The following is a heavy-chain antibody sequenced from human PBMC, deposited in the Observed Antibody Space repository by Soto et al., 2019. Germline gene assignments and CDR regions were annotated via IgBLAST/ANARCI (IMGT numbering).Heavy chain of an antibody. CDR2: IKQDGSEK. CDR3: ARDFGRIAVAGTKEYYYYGMDV. Sequence: PGGSLRLSCAASGFTFSSYWMSWVRQAPGKGLEWVANIKQDGSEKYYVDSVKGRFTISRDNAKNSLYLQMNSLRAEDTAVYYCARDFGRIAVAGTKEYYYYGMDVWGQGTTVTVSS. CDR1: GFTFSSYW. D-gene: IGHD6-19*01. J-gene: IGHJ6*02. V-gene: IGHV3-7*01.